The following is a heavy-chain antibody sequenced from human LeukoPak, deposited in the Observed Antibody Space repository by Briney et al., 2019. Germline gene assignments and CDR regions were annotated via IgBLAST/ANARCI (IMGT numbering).Heavy chain of an antibody. V-gene: IGHV4-61*08. CDR1: GGSISSADYY. Sequence: SQTLSLTCTVSGGSISSADYYWSWIRQPPGKGLEWIGYIYYSGSTNYNPSLKSRVTISVDTSKNQFSLKLSSVTAADTAVYYCARAEFLSPSWFDPWGQGTLVTVSS. CDR3: ARAEFLSPSWFDP. J-gene: IGHJ5*02. CDR2: IYYSGST. D-gene: IGHD3-3*01.